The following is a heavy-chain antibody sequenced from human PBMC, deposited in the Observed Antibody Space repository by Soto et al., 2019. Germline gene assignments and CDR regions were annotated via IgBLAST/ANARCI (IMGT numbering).Heavy chain of an antibody. V-gene: IGHV3-11*01. CDR3: TRDPRITDF. Sequence: GGSLRLSCAVSGFSLRDYYMTWIRQAPGKGLESLSYISPGSDIRKYADSVESRFTISRDNAKNLLYLHMNSLRAEDTAVYYCTRDPRITDFWGQGTLVTVSS. CDR1: GFSLRDYY. J-gene: IGHJ4*02. D-gene: IGHD3-16*01. CDR2: ISPGSDIR.